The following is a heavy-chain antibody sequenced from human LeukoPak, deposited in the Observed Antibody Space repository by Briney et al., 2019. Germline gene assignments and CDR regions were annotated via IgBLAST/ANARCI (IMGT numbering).Heavy chain of an antibody. CDR2: ICYSGDT. Sequence: SETLSLTCTVSGGSISSSSYCWGWISQPPGEGLEWIGTICYSGDTYYNTSLKSRVTISVDTSKNQFSLKLSSVTAADTAVYYSARLRGSGSYKMLDPWGQGTLVTVSS. J-gene: IGHJ5*02. D-gene: IGHD3-10*01. V-gene: IGHV4-39*01. CDR3: ARLRGSGSYKMLDP. CDR1: GGSISSSSYC.